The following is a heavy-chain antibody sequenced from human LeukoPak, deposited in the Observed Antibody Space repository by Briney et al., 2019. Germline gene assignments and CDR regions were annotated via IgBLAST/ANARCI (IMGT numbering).Heavy chain of an antibody. CDR2: FDPEDGET. CDR1: GYTFTSYH. J-gene: IGHJ4*02. CDR3: ATGMVRGVIRFDY. Sequence: GASVKVSCKASGYTFTSYHMHWVRQAPGKGLEWMGGFDPEDGETIYAQKFQGRVTMTEDTSTDTAYMELSSLRSEDTAVYYCATGMVRGVIRFDYWGQGTLVTVSS. V-gene: IGHV1-24*01. D-gene: IGHD3-10*01.